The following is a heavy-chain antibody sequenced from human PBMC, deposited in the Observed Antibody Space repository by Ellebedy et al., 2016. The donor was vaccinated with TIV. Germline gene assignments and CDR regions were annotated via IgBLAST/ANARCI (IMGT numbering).Heavy chain of an antibody. J-gene: IGHJ3*02. CDR1: GGSISSYY. CDR3: ARGARYRYNWNAPGDAFDI. D-gene: IGHD1-1*01. CDR2: MSYSGST. Sequence: SETLSLTCTVSGGSISSYYWSWIRQPPGKGLEWIGYMSYSGSTNYNPSLKSRVTISVDTSKNRISLKLSSVSAADTAVYYCARGARYRYNWNAPGDAFDIWGQGTMVTVSS. V-gene: IGHV4-59*01.